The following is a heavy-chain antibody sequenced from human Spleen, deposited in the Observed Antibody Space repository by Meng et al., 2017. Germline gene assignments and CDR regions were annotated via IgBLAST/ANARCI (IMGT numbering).Heavy chain of an antibody. J-gene: IGHJ5*02. Sequence: QPQLQESGPGLVKPSEALPLPCSVSGGSISTSGYYWGWIRQPPGKGLEWIGSIGHSGFTYYTPSLKSRVTISVDTSKNQFSLKLSSVTAADTAVYYCARVRGITIFRGWFDPWGQGTLVTVSS. D-gene: IGHD3-9*01. CDR2: IGHSGFT. CDR3: ARVRGITIFRGWFDP. CDR1: GGSISTSGYY. V-gene: IGHV4-39*07.